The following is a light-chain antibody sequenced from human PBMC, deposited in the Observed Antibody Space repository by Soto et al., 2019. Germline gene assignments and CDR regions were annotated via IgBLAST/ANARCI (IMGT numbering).Light chain of an antibody. CDR2: AAS. J-gene: IGKJ1*01. CDR3: QQGFKPPRT. CDR1: QSIGNY. Sequence: DIQMTQSPSSLSASVGDRVTITCRASQSIGNYLNWYQQKPGKAPEVLIYAASSLQGGFPSRFSRSASGTDFILTINSLQPEDSATYYCQQGFKPPRTFGQGTKVEIK. V-gene: IGKV1-39*01.